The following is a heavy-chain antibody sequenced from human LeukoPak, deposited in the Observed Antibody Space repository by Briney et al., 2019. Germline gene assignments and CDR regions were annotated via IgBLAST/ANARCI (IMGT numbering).Heavy chain of an antibody. CDR2: ISCSGGST. CDR3: AKDNESYDSSGYYYGPFDY. CDR1: GFTFSSYA. D-gene: IGHD3-22*01. J-gene: IGHJ4*02. V-gene: IGHV3-23*01. Sequence: GGSLRLSCAASGFTFSSYAMHWVRQAPGKGLEWVSVISCSGGSTYYADSVKGRFTISRDNSKNTLYLQMNSLRAEDTAVYYCAKDNESYDSSGYYYGPFDYWGQGTLVTVSS.